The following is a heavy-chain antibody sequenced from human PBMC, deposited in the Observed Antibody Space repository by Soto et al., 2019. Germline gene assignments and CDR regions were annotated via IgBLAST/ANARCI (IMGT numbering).Heavy chain of an antibody. D-gene: IGHD2-2*01. CDR1: GYTLAELS. V-gene: IGHV1-24*01. Sequence: ASVKVSCKVSGYTLAELSMHWLRQAPGKGLEGMGGFDPEDGETIYAQKFQGRVTMTEDTSTDTAYMELSSLRSEDTAVYYCATLKYQLLNGVLVVYYGMDVWGQGTTVTVSS. CDR3: ATLKYQLLNGVLVVYYGMDV. J-gene: IGHJ6*02. CDR2: FDPEDGET.